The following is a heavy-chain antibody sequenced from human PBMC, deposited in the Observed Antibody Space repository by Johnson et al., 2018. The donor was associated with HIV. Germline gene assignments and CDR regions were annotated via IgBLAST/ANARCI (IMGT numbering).Heavy chain of an antibody. D-gene: IGHD3-22*01. V-gene: IGHV3-66*01. CDR3: AKDTVWSSGYYGGAFDI. CDR2: TYSGGSS. CDR1: GLTVSGTY. Sequence: VQLVESVGGVVQPGGSLRLSCAASGLTVSGTYMSWGQAPGKGLERVSVTYSGGSSYVADSVKGRFTISRDNSKNTLSLQMNSLRAEDTAVYYCAKDTVWSSGYYGGAFDIWGQGTMVTVSS. J-gene: IGHJ3*02.